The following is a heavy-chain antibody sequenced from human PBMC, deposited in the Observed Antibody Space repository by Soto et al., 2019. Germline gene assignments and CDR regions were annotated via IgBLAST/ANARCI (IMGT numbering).Heavy chain of an antibody. CDR2: IYPAGPT. CDR3: ARDADSSGLHY. CDR1: GFTVSGMF. V-gene: IGHV3-53*01. Sequence: GGSLRLSCAASGFTVSGMFMNWVRQAPGKGLEWVSVIYPAGPTYYADSVKGRFTISRDNSKNTLFLQLNNLRAEDTAVYYCARDADSSGLHYWGQGILVTVSS. J-gene: IGHJ4*02. D-gene: IGHD6-19*01.